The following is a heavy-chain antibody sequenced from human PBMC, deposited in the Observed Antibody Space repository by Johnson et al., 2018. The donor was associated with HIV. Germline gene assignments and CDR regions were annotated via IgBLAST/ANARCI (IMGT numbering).Heavy chain of an antibody. CDR1: GFTVSSNF. CDR3: ARASDAFDI. V-gene: IGHV3-66*01. J-gene: IGHJ3*02. Sequence: VQLVESGGGVVQPGRSLRLSCAASGFTVSSNFMSWVRQAPGKGLEWVSVIYSGGSTYYADSVRGRFTISGDNSKNTLYLQMNSLRAEDTAVYYCARASDAFDIWGQGTMVTVSS. CDR2: IYSGGST.